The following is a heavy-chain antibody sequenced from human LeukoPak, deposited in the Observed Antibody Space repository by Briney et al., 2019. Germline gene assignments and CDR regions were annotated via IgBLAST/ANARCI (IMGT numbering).Heavy chain of an antibody. CDR2: ISWNGGSI. J-gene: IGHJ4*02. CDR3: AKDTYSTSLTGFDH. V-gene: IGHV3-9*01. D-gene: IGHD6-6*01. CDR1: GFTVSGNY. Sequence: PGGSLRLSCAASGFTVSGNYMSWVRQAPGKGLEWVSGISWNGGSIGYADSVKGRFTISRDNAKNSLYLQMNSLRAEDTALYYCAKDTYSTSLTGFDHWGQGTLVTVSS.